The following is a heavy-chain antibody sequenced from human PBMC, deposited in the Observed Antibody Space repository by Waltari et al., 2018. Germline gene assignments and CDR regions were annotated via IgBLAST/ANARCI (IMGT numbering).Heavy chain of an antibody. CDR2: IKQDGSEK. D-gene: IGHD6-19*01. CDR3: AREEGSGWSPHFDY. V-gene: IGHV3-7*03. Sequence: EVQLVESGGGLVQPGGSLRLSCAASGFTFSSYWMSWVRQAPGKGVGGVAKIKQDGSEKYYVDSVKGRFTISRDNAKISLYLQMNSLRAEDTAVYYCAREEGSGWSPHFDYWGQGTLVTVSS. CDR1: GFTFSSYW. J-gene: IGHJ4*02.